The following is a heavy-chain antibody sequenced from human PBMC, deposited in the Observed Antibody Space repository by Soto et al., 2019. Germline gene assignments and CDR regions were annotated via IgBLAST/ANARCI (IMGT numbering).Heavy chain of an antibody. J-gene: IGHJ6*02. Sequence: GASVKVSCKASGYTFTSYDINWVRQAPGQGLEWMGWMNPNSGNTGYAQKFQGRVTMTRNTSISTAYMELSSLRSEDTAVYYCTTDLKLRYFDWYGYGMDVWGQGTTVTVSS. CDR1: GYTFTSYD. V-gene: IGHV1-8*01. D-gene: IGHD3-9*01. CDR2: MNPNSGNT. CDR3: TTDLKLRYFDWYGYGMDV.